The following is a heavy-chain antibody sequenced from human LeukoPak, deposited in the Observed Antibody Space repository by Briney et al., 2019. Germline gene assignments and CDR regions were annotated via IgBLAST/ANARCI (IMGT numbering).Heavy chain of an antibody. CDR2: IYPGDSDT. Sequence: GESLKISCKGSGYSFTTYWIAWVRQMPGEGLEWMGIIYPGDSDTRYSPSFQGQVIISADKSINTAYLHWSSLKASDTAIYYCARAQLLTSWFDPWGQGTLVTVSS. CDR1: GYSFTTYW. V-gene: IGHV5-51*01. J-gene: IGHJ5*02. D-gene: IGHD5-24*01. CDR3: ARAQLLTSWFDP.